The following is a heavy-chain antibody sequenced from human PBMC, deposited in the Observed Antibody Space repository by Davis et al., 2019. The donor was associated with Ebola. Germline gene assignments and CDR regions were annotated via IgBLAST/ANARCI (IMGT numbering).Heavy chain of an antibody. Sequence: ASVKVSCKASGYTFTSYAMHWVRQAPGQRLEWMGWINAGNGNTKYSQKLQGRVTMTTDTSTSTAYMELRSLRSDDTAVYYCARTRDYYGDMYYFDYWGQGTLVTVSS. CDR2: INAGNGNT. CDR3: ARTRDYYGDMYYFDY. J-gene: IGHJ4*02. CDR1: GYTFTSYA. V-gene: IGHV1-3*01. D-gene: IGHD4-17*01.